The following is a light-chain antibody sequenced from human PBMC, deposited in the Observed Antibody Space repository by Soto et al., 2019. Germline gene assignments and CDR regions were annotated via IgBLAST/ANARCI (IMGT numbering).Light chain of an antibody. CDR1: QSVSSNY. J-gene: IGKJ1*01. CDR2: GAS. CDR3: QQYGSSPWT. V-gene: IGKV3-20*01. Sequence: EIVLTQSPGTLSLSPGERATLSCRASQSVSSNYLAWYQQKPGQAPRPLIYGASSRATGIPDRVSGSGAGKDFTLTISRLEPEDCAVYYCQQYGSSPWTFGQGTKVEIK.